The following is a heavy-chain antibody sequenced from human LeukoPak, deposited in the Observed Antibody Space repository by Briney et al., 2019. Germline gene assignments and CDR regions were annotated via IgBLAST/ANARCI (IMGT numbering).Heavy chain of an antibody. CDR1: GGSISSSY. J-gene: IGHJ3*02. CDR3: ARDSPRDYYDSSGYYYYAFDI. V-gene: IGHV4-4*07. CDR2: IYTSAST. D-gene: IGHD3-22*01. Sequence: SETLSLTCTVSGGSISSSYWSWIRQPAGKGLEWIGRIYTSASTNYNPSLKSRVTMSVDTSKKQFSLKLSSVTAADTAVYYCARDSPRDYYDSSGYYYYAFDIWGQGTMVTVSS.